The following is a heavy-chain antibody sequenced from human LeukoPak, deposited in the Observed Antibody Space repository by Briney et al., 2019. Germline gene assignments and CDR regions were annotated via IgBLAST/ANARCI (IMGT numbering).Heavy chain of an antibody. CDR3: AASDGDYGSRYYYYGMDV. CDR1: GFTVSSNY. CDR2: IYSGGST. Sequence: GGSLRLSCAASGFTVSSNYMSWVRQAPGKGLEWVSVIYSGGSTHYADSVKGRFTISRDNSKNTLYLQMNSLRAEDTAVYYCAASDGDYGSRYYYYGMDVWGQGTTVTVSS. V-gene: IGHV3-53*01. J-gene: IGHJ6*02. D-gene: IGHD4-17*01.